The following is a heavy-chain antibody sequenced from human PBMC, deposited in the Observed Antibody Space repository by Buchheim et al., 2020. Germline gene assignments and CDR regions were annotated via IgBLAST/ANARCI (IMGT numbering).Heavy chain of an antibody. CDR3: ASIAAAGNYYYYYGMDV. J-gene: IGHJ6*02. V-gene: IGHV4-61*02. D-gene: IGHD6-13*01. Sequence: QVQLQESGPGLVKPSQTLSLTCTVSGGSISSGSYYWSWIRQPAGKGLEWIGRIYTSGSTNYNPSLKRRVTISLDTSKNQFSLKLSSVTAADTAVYYCASIAAAGNYYYYYGMDVWGQGTT. CDR1: GGSISSGSYY. CDR2: IYTSGST.